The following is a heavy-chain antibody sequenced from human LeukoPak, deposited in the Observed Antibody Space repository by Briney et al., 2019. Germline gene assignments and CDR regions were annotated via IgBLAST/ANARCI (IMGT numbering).Heavy chain of an antibody. CDR2: FYFSGST. CDR3: ARLIRRDYSMDV. J-gene: IGHJ6*02. D-gene: IGHD3-16*01. Sequence: SETLSLTCSVSGDSISSSTNYWGWIRQSPGKGLEWIGNFYFSGSTSYNLSLKSRVTISVDTSKNQFSLKLSSVTAADTAVYYCARLIRRDYSMDVWGQGTTVTVSS. V-gene: IGHV4-39*01. CDR1: GDSISSSTNY.